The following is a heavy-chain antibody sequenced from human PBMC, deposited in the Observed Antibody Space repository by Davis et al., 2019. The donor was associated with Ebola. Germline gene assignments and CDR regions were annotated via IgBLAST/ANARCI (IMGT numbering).Heavy chain of an antibody. CDR2: IRYDGSNK. Sequence: GESLKISCAASGFTFSSYGMHWVRQAPGKGLEWVAFIRYDGSNKYYADSVKGRFTISRDNSKNTLYLQMNSLRAEDTAVYYCAASATSDYWGQGTLVTVSS. V-gene: IGHV3-30*02. CDR1: GFTFSSYG. J-gene: IGHJ4*02. CDR3: AASATSDY.